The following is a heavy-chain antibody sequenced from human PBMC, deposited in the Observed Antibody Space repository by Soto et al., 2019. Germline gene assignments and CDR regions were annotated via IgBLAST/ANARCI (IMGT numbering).Heavy chain of an antibody. CDR3: AKVAIPTSYDSSGYVDY. D-gene: IGHD3-22*01. Sequence: PGGSLRLSCAASGFTFSSYGMHWVRQAPGKGLEWVAVISYDGSNKYYADSVKGRFTISRDNPKNTLYLQMNSLRAEDTAVYYCAKVAIPTSYDSSGYVDYWGQGT. CDR2: ISYDGSNK. V-gene: IGHV3-30*18. CDR1: GFTFSSYG. J-gene: IGHJ4*02.